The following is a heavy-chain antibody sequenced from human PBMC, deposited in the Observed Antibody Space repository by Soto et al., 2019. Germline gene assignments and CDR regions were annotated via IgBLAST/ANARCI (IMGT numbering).Heavy chain of an antibody. CDR3: ARHEGWTGSDH. Sequence: PSETLSLTCAVSGASIGSGGWWRWVRQPPGQGLEGIAEIFHDGNTNYSPSLKSRVTISVDKSQNPFSLNVYSVTAADTAVYYCARHEGWTGSDHWGQGTLVTVSS. CDR2: IFHDGNT. V-gene: IGHV4-4*02. J-gene: IGHJ5*02. D-gene: IGHD2-21*02. CDR1: GASIGSGGW.